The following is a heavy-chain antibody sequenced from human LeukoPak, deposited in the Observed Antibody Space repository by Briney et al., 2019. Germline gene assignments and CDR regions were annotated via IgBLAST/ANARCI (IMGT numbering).Heavy chain of an antibody. D-gene: IGHD2-8*01. J-gene: IGHJ4*02. Sequence: TGGSLRLSCVTSGFTFGDFVMHWVRQAPGKGLECVSTISWTGDKGAYAGSVKGRFTVSRDNAKNSLFLQMNSLRTDDTALYYCIKDAPNGSIDYWGQGTLVTVSS. CDR1: GFTFGDFV. V-gene: IGHV3-9*01. CDR2: ISWTGDKG. CDR3: IKDAPNGSIDY.